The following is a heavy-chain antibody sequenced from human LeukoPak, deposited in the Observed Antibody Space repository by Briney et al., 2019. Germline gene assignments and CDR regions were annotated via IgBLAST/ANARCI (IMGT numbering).Heavy chain of an antibody. D-gene: IGHD3-10*01. CDR2: INPKSGGT. CDR3: ARSRITLIRGVIDY. CDR1: GYTFTDYY. Sequence: ASVKVSCKASGYTFTDYYMHWVRQASGQGLEWMGWINPKSGGTNYAQKFKGRVTMTRDTSISTAYMELNRLGSDDTAVYYCARSRITLIRGVIDYWGQGTLVTVSS. J-gene: IGHJ4*02. V-gene: IGHV1-2*02.